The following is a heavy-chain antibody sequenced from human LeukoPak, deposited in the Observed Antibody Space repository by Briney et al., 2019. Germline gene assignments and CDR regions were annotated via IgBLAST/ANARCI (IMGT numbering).Heavy chain of an antibody. CDR1: GYTFTNYG. V-gene: IGHV1-18*01. CDR3: ARGSTARYYYDSSGYYRGAVDY. CDR2: ISAYNGNT. Sequence: ASVKVSCKASGYTFTNYGNSWVRQAPGQGLEWMGWISAYNGNTNYAQKFQRRVTMTTDTSTSTAYMELRSLRSDDTAVYYCARGSTARYYYDSSGYYRGAVDYWGQGTLVTISS. D-gene: IGHD3-22*01. J-gene: IGHJ4*02.